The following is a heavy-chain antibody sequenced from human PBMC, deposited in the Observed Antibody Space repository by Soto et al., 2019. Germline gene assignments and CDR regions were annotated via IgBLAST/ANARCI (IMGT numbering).Heavy chain of an antibody. J-gene: IGHJ6*02. CDR2: IIPIFGTA. CDR1: GGTFSSYA. Sequence: QVQLVQSGAEVKKPGSSVKVSCKASGGTFSSYAISWVRQAPGQGLEWMGGIIPIFGTANHAQKFQGRVTITADESTSKAYMELSSLRSEDTAVYYCARFAAAGDDYYYYGMDVWGQGTTVTVSS. V-gene: IGHV1-69*12. CDR3: ARFAAAGDDYYYYGMDV. D-gene: IGHD6-13*01.